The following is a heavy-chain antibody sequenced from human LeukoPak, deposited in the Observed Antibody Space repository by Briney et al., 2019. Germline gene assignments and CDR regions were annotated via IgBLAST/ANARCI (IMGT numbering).Heavy chain of an antibody. J-gene: IGHJ5*02. V-gene: IGHV1-3*03. CDR1: GYTFTSYA. CDR2: INAGSGNT. CDR3: ARGIAVAMSWLDP. D-gene: IGHD6-19*01. Sequence: GASVKVSCKASGYTFTSYAIHWVRQAPGQRLEWMGWINAGSGNTKYLEEFQGRVTITRDTAASTAYMELSSLRSEDMAVYYCARGIAVAMSWLDPWGQGTLVTVSS.